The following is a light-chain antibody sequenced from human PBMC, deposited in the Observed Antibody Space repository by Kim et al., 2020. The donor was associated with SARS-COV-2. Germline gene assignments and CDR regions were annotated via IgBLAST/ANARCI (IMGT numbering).Light chain of an antibody. CDR3: SSYAGSNNFPYV. V-gene: IGLV2-8*01. Sequence: SVTISCTGTSSDIGNYNYVSWYQQHPGKAPKLLIYEVNKRPSGVPDRFSGSKSGNTASLTVSGLQAEDEADYYCSSYAGSNNFPYVFGSGTKVTVL. J-gene: IGLJ1*01. CDR2: EVN. CDR1: SSDIGNYNY.